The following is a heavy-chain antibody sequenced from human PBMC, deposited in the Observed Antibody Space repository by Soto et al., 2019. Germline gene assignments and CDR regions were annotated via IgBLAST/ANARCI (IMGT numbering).Heavy chain of an antibody. CDR3: ARDGPLDSSGSMDV. J-gene: IGHJ6*02. CDR1: GYTFTSYD. V-gene: IGHV1-8*01. CDR2: MNPNSGNA. Sequence: GASVKVSCKTSGYTFTSYDINCVRQATGQGLEWMGWMNPNSGNAGYAQKFQGRVTMTRNTSISTAYMELSSLRSEDTAVYYCARDGPLDSSGSMDVWGQGTTVTVSS. D-gene: IGHD3-22*01.